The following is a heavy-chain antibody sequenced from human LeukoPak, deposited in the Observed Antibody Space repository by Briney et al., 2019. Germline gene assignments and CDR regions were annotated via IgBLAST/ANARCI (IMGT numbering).Heavy chain of an antibody. CDR1: GGSFSGYY. CDR2: INHSGST. J-gene: IGHJ6*02. Sequence: NPSETLSLTCAVYGGSFSGYYWSWIRQPPGKGLEWIGEINHSGSTNYNPSLKSRVTISVDTSKNQFSLKLSSVTAADTAVYYCASYCSSTSCYLRPMDVWGQGTTVTVSS. D-gene: IGHD2-2*01. CDR3: ASYCSSTSCYLRPMDV. V-gene: IGHV4-34*01.